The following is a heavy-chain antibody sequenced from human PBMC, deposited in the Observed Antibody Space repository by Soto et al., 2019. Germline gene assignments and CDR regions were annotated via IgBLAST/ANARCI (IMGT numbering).Heavy chain of an antibody. J-gene: IGHJ2*01. V-gene: IGHV4-61*01. Sequence: QVKLEESGPGLVKPSETLSLTCTVSGGSLNTDSSYWTWVRQPPGGGLEYLGYAYYPGVTNYNPSLISRVTNSLDMSTSQFFLTLSSVTPADTATYYCARVLDSSWYFDIWGRGTLVTVSS. CDR3: ARVLDSSWYFDI. CDR2: AYYPGVT. CDR1: GGSLNTDSSY. D-gene: IGHD6-13*01.